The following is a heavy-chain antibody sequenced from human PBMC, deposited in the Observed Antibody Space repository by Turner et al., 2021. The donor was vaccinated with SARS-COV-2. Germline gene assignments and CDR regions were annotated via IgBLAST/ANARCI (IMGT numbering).Heavy chain of an antibody. CDR1: GGSISSYY. J-gene: IGHJ5*02. CDR2: IYYSGST. D-gene: IGHD3-3*01. CDR3: ARNRYDFWSGYYYSWFDP. V-gene: IGHV4-59*01. Sequence: QVQLQESGPGLVKPSATLSLTCTVSGGSISSYYWSWIRQPPGKGLEWIGYIYYSGSTNYNPSLKSRVTISVDTSKNQFSLKLSSVTAADTAVYYCARNRYDFWSGYYYSWFDPWGQGTLVTVSS.